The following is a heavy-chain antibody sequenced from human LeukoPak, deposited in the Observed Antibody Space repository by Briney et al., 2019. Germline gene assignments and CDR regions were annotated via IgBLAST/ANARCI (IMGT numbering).Heavy chain of an antibody. V-gene: IGHV4-39*01. CDR2: IYYSGST. D-gene: IGHD5-12*01. Sequence: PSETLSLTCTVSGGSISSSSYYWGWIRQPPGKGLEWIGSIYYSGSTYYNPSLKSRVTISVDTSKNQFSLKLSSVTAADTAVYYCARPDYSGYDWDWGQGTPVTVSS. CDR1: GGSISSSSYY. CDR3: ARPDYSGYDWD. J-gene: IGHJ4*02.